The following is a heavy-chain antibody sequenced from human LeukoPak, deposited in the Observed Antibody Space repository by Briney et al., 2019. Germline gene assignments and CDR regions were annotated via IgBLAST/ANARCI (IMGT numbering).Heavy chain of an antibody. Sequence: KPSETLSLTCAVYGGSFSGYYWSWIRQPPGKGLEWIGEINHSGSTNYNPSLKSRVTISVDTSKNQFSLKLSSVTAAGTAVYYCARKPYYPQSSKTLDYWGQGTLVTVSS. CDR3: ARKPYYPQSSKTLDY. J-gene: IGHJ4*02. V-gene: IGHV4-34*01. CDR1: GGSFSGYY. CDR2: INHSGST. D-gene: IGHD6-6*01.